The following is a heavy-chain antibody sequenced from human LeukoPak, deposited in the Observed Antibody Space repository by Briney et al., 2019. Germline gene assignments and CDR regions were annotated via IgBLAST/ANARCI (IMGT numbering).Heavy chain of an antibody. V-gene: IGHV1-69*01. CDR1: GGTFSSYA. J-gene: IGHJ4*02. D-gene: IGHD6-6*01. Sequence: SVKVSCKASGGTFSSYAISWVRQAPGQGLEWMGGIIPIFGTANYAQKFQGRVTITAGESTSTAYMELSSLRSEDTAVYYCATLSSSPDTSFDYWGQGTLVTVSS. CDR3: ATLSSSPDTSFDY. CDR2: IIPIFGTA.